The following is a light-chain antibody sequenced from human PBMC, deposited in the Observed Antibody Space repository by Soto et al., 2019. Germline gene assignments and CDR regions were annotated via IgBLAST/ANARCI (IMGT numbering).Light chain of an antibody. J-gene: IGLJ2*01. V-gene: IGLV1-47*01. Sequence: QPVLTQPPSASGTPGQRVTISCSGSSSSIGSNFVYWYQQLPGTAPKLLIYRNNQRPSGVPDRFSGSKSGTSASLANSGLRSEDEADYYCAAWDDSLSGRVFGGGTKLTVL. CDR1: SSSIGSNF. CDR2: RNN. CDR3: AAWDDSLSGRV.